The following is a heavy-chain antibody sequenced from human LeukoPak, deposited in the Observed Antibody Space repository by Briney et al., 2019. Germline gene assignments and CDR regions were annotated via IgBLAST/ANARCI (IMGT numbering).Heavy chain of an antibody. V-gene: IGHV4-59*12. CDR3: ARVVTAMAPTASFDY. CDR1: GGSTSGYY. Sequence: SETLSLTCTVSGGSTSGYYWSWIRQPPGKGLEWIGHIYYAGSTNYSPSLKSRVTISKDASKNQFSLKLSSVTAADTAVYYCARVVTAMAPTASFDYWGQGTLVTVSS. J-gene: IGHJ4*02. D-gene: IGHD5-18*01. CDR2: IYYAGST.